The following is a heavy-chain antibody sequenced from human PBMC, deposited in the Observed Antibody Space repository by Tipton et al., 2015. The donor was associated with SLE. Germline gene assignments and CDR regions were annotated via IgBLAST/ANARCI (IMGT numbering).Heavy chain of an antibody. J-gene: IGHJ4*02. D-gene: IGHD6-19*01. Sequence: TLSLTCTVSGGSISSYYWSWIRQPPGKGLEWIGYIYYSGSTNYNPSLKSRVTISVDTSKNQFSLKLSSVTAADTAVYYCARGSVAVVGVDYWGQGTLVTVPS. V-gene: IGHV4-59*01. CDR1: GGSISSYY. CDR2: IYYSGST. CDR3: ARGSVAVVGVDY.